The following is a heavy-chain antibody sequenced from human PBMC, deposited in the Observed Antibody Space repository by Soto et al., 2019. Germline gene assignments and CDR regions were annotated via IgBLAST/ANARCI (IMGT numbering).Heavy chain of an antibody. J-gene: IGHJ4*02. CDR3: AKGRGGSGSLNPRVDF. CDR1: GFTFNNYA. CDR2: ISGGGDTT. D-gene: IGHD3-10*01. V-gene: IGHV3-23*01. Sequence: EVQLLDSGGGLVQPGGSLRLSCAASGFTFNNYAMTWVRQAPGKGLEWVSAISGGGDTTSYADSVKGRFTVSRDGSKNTLYLQMSSLRAEDMAVYYCAKGRGGSGSLNPRVDFWGQGTLVTVSS.